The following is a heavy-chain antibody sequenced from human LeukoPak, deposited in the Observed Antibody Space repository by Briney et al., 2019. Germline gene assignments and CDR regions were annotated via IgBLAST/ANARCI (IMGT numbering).Heavy chain of an antibody. Sequence: ASVKVSCKASGYTFSDYYMHWVRQAPGQGLEWMGWISAYNGDTNYAQKLQGRVTMTTDTSTSTTYMELRSLRSDDTAVYYCARDPYDTDAFDIWGQGTMVTVSS. V-gene: IGHV1-18*04. D-gene: IGHD3-22*01. CDR1: GYTFSDYY. J-gene: IGHJ3*02. CDR2: ISAYNGDT. CDR3: ARDPYDTDAFDI.